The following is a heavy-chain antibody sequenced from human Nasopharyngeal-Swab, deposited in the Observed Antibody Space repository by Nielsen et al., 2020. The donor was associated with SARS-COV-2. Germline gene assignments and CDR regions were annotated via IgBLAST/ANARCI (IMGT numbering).Heavy chain of an antibody. V-gene: IGHV3-23*01. CDR3: AKDLRSSSRRGMDV. D-gene: IGHD6-13*01. Sequence: GGSLRLSCAASGFTFSSYAMSWVRQAPGKGLEWVSAISGSGGSTYYADSVKGRFTISRDNSKNTLYLQMNSLRAEDTAVYYCAKDLRSSSRRGMDVWGQGTTVTVSS. CDR1: GFTFSSYA. CDR2: ISGSGGST. J-gene: IGHJ6*02.